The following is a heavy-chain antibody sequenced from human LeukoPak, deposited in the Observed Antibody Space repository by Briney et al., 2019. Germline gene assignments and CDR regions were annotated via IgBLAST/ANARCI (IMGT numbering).Heavy chain of an antibody. CDR2: ISGSGGST. D-gene: IGHD3-22*01. J-gene: IGHJ4*02. CDR1: GLTFSSYA. CDR3: AKDGLSHDSSDGY. Sequence: PGGSLTLSCAASGLTFSSYAMSWVRQAPGNGLEWVSAISGSGGSTYYADSVKGRFTISRDNPKNTLYLQMNSLRAEDTAVYYCAKDGLSHDSSDGYWGQGTLVTVPS. V-gene: IGHV3-23*01.